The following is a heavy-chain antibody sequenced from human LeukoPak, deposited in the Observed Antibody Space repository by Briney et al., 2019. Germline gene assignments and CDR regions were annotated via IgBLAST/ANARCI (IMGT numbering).Heavy chain of an antibody. CDR2: ISSSSSYI. CDR3: AKGVSQKQYYYYGMDV. V-gene: IGHV3-21*04. D-gene: IGHD3-22*01. J-gene: IGHJ6*02. CDR1: GFTFSSYS. Sequence: GGSLRLSCAASGFTFSSYSMNWVRQAPGKGLEWVSSISSSSSYIYYADSVKGRFTISRDNSKNTLYLQMNSLRAEDTAVYYCAKGVSQKQYYYYGMDVWGQGTTVTVSS.